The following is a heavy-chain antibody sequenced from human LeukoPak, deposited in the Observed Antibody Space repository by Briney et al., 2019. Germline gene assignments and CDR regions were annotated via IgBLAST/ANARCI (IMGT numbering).Heavy chain of an antibody. V-gene: IGHV3-48*01. D-gene: IGHD3-16*02. J-gene: IGHJ4*02. CDR1: GFTFSSYS. CDR3: ARGDYDYVWGSYRYYYFDY. CDR2: ISSSSSTI. Sequence: GGSLRLSCAASGFTFSSYSMNWVRQAPGKGLEWVSYISSSSSTIYYADSVEGRFTISRDNAKNSLYLQMNSLRAEDTAVYYCARGDYDYVWGSYRYYYFDYWGQGTLVTVSS.